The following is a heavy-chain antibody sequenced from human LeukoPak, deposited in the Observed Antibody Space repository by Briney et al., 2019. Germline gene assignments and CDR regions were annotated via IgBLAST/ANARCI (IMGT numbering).Heavy chain of an antibody. CDR3: AQGPPGDFWSGYYFDY. CDR1: GGTFSSYA. J-gene: IGHJ4*02. D-gene: IGHD3-3*01. V-gene: IGHV1-69*05. Sequence: ASVKVSCKASGGTFSSYAISWVRQAPGQGLEWMGGIIPIFGTANYAQKFQGRVTITTDESTSTAYMELSSLRSEDTAVYYCAQGPPGDFWSGYYFDYWGQGTLVTVSS. CDR2: IIPIFGTA.